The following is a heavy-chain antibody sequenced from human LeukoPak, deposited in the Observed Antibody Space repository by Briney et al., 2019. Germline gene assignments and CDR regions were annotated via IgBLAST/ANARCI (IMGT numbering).Heavy chain of an antibody. D-gene: IGHD5-18*01. J-gene: IGHJ6*02. V-gene: IGHV3-49*04. CDR3: ARGPIQLWIHNAMDF. CDR2: IRSKAYRGTT. Sequence: GGSLRLSCTTSGFTFRDHAMSWVRQAPGKGLEWVGFIRSKAYRGTTEYAASVKGRFTISRDDSTSIAYLQMNSLKTDDAAVYYRARGPIQLWIHNAMDFWGQGTTVTVSS. CDR1: GFTFRDHA.